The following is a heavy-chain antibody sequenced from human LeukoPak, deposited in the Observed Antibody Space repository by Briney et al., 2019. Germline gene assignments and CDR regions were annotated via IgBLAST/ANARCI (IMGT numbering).Heavy chain of an antibody. Sequence: GGSLRLSCAASGFTFSSYAMSWVRQAPGKGLEWVSAISGSGGSTYYADSVKGRFTISRDNSKNTLFLQMDRLRAEDTALYYCAKDLKLDGVWDIEYWGQGTLVTVSS. J-gene: IGHJ4*02. V-gene: IGHV3-23*01. CDR1: GFTFSSYA. D-gene: IGHD4-17*01. CDR3: AKDLKLDGVWDIEY. CDR2: ISGSGGST.